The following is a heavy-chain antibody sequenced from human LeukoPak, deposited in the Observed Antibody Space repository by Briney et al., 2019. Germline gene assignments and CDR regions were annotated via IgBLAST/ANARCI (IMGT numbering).Heavy chain of an antibody. Sequence: AAVKVSCKASGYTFTSYDINWVRQATGQGLEWMGYVNPNSGNTGYAQNFQGRVTITRTTSISTAYMEVSGLRSDDTAVYYCARDPHPCGGDCYTNGAFDIWGQGTLVSVSS. CDR1: GYTFTSYD. J-gene: IGHJ3*02. D-gene: IGHD2-21*02. CDR2: VNPNSGNT. CDR3: ARDPHPCGGDCYTNGAFDI. V-gene: IGHV1-8*03.